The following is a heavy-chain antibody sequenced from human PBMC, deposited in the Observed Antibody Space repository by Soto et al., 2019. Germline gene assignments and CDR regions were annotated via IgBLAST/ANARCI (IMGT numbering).Heavy chain of an antibody. CDR3: ARQYGGNSYGMDA. V-gene: IGHV4-39*01. D-gene: IGHD2-15*01. J-gene: IGHJ6*02. CDR2: IYYSGST. Sequence: SETLSLTCTVSGGSISSSSYYWGWIRQPPGKGLEWIGSIYYSGSTYYNPSLKSRVTISVDTSKNQFSLKLSSVTAADTAVYYCARQYGGNSYGMDAWGQGTTVTVSS. CDR1: GGSISSSSYY.